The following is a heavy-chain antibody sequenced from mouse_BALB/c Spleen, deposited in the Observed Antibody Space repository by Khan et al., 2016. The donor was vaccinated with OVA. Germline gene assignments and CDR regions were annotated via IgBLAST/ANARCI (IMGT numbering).Heavy chain of an antibody. J-gene: IGHJ2*01. D-gene: IGHD2-3*01. CDR3: TRAAYDGYDDY. V-gene: IGHV1S137*01. Sequence: QVQLQQSGPELVRPGVSVKISCKGSGYTFTDYAMHWVKQSHAKSLEWIGLISTYSGNTNYKQKFKGKATMTVDKSSSTAYMELARLTSEASAIYYGTRAAYDGYDDYWGEGTTVTVSS. CDR2: ISTYSGNT. CDR1: GYTFTDYA.